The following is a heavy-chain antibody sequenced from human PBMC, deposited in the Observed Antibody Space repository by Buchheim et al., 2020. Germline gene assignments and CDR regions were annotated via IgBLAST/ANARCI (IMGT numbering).Heavy chain of an antibody. J-gene: IGHJ6*02. V-gene: IGHV1-2*02. CDR2: INPNSGGT. CDR3: ARGSDFWSGPLYYYYYYGMDV. D-gene: IGHD3-3*01. CDR1: GYTFTGYY. Sequence: QVQLVQSGAEVKKPGASVKVSCKASGYTFTGYYMHWVRQAPGQGLEWMGWINPNSGGTNYAQKFQGRVTMTRDTSISTAYMELSRLRSDDTAVYYCARGSDFWSGPLYYYYYYGMDVWGQGTT.